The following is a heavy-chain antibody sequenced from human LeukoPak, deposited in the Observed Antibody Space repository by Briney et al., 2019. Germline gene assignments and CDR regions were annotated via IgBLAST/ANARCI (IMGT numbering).Heavy chain of an antibody. J-gene: IGHJ4*02. V-gene: IGHV4-59*08. CDR3: AKADSGSYYATPYSDY. Sequence: SETLSLTCTVSGGSFSSYYWSWIRQPPGKGLEWIGSIYYSGSTDYNPSLKSRVTISVDTSKNQFSLKLSSVTAADTAVYYCAKADSGSYYATPYSDYWGQGTLVTVSS. CDR1: GGSFSSYY. CDR2: IYYSGST. D-gene: IGHD1-26*01.